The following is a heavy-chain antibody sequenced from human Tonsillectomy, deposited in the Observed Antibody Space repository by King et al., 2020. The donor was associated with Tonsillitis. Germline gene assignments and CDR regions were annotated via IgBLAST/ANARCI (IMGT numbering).Heavy chain of an antibody. CDR3: ARVSGDYDILTGFDY. J-gene: IGHJ4*02. V-gene: IGHV1-18*04. D-gene: IGHD3-9*01. Sequence: LQLVQSGAEVKKPGASVKVSCKASGYTFTTYGISWVRQAPGQGLEWMGWISTYNGNTNYAQKLQGRVTMTTDTSTSTAYMEPRSLRSDDTAVYYCARVSGDYDILTGFDYWGQGTLVTVSS. CDR2: ISTYNGNT. CDR1: GYTFTTYG.